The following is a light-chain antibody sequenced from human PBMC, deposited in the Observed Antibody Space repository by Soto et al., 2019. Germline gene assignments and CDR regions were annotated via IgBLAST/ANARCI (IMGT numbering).Light chain of an antibody. V-gene: IGKV3-15*01. Sequence: EIVMTQSPATLSVSPGERATLSCRASQSIGSTLAWYQQKPCQAPRLLLYDASTRATGIPVRFSGSGSGTEFPLTINGLESEDFSVYCCQQYTNWPFAFGPGTKVDIK. J-gene: IGKJ3*01. CDR1: QSIGST. CDR2: DAS. CDR3: QQYTNWPFA.